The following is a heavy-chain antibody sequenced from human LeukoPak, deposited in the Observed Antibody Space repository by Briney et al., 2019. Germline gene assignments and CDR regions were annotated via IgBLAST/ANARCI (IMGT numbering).Heavy chain of an antibody. D-gene: IGHD5-18*01. Sequence: GGSLRLSCAASGFTFSSYSMSWVRQAPGKGLEWVAVISDDESNRYYADSVKGRFTISRDNSKNTLYLQMNSLRAEDTAVYYCAKDADTATIIYWYFDLWGRGTLVTVSS. CDR2: ISDDESNR. J-gene: IGHJ2*01. V-gene: IGHV3-30*18. CDR3: AKDADTATIIYWYFDL. CDR1: GFTFSSYS.